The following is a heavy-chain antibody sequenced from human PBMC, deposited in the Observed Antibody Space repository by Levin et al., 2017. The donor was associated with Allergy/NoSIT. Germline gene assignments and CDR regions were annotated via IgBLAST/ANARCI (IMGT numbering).Heavy chain of an antibody. CDR2: IYVSADST. CDR3: ARSSRAYGTFDS. J-gene: IGHJ4*02. CDR1: GFTFSSYA. D-gene: IGHD4-17*01. Sequence: GGSLRLSCAASGFTFSSYALSWVRQAPGKGLEWVSAIYVSADSTYYSDSVKGRFTISRDSSKNTLYLHMSSLRAEDTAVYYCARSSRAYGTFDSWGQGTLVTVSS. V-gene: IGHV3-23*01.